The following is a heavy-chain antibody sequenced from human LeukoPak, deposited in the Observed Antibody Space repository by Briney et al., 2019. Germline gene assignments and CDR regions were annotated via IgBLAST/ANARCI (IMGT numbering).Heavy chain of an antibody. CDR1: GGSISSYY. J-gene: IGHJ4*02. CDR3: ARILTITMVRGVRYNHFDY. D-gene: IGHD3-10*01. CDR2: IYYSGST. Sequence: SETLSLTCTVSGGSISSYYWSWIRQPPGKGLEWIGYIYYSGSTNYNPSLKSRVTISVDTSKNQFSLKLSSVTAADTAVYYCARILTITMVRGVRYNHFDYWGQGTLVTVSS. V-gene: IGHV4-59*12.